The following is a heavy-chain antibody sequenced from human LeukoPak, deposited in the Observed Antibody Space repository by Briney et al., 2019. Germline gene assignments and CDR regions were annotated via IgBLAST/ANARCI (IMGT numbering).Heavy chain of an antibody. CDR1: GFTFSNYG. CDR2: IGGSGFNT. J-gene: IGHJ4*02. Sequence: GGSLRLSCAVSGFTFSNYGMSWVRQAPGKGLEWVSGIGGSGFNTYYADSVKGRFTISIDNSKNTLYLQMNSLRAEDTAIYYCAKPRGEGYSYGLFDYWGQGTLVTVSS. V-gene: IGHV3-23*01. D-gene: IGHD5-18*01. CDR3: AKPRGEGYSYGLFDY.